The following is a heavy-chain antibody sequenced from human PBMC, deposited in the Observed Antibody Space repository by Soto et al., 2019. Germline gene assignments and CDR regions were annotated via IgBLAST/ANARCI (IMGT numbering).Heavy chain of an antibody. CDR2: ISPHNGNT. V-gene: IGHV1-18*04. D-gene: IGHD3-9*01. Sequence: QVQLVQSGTEVKKPGASVKVSCKASGYTFTTYGLTWVRQAPGQGLEWMGWISPHNGNTNYPQKFQGRVTMTTDTSTNTAYMELRSLRSDDTAVYYCAREYYDILTGYRGLNYWGQGTLVTVSS. CDR3: AREYYDILTGYRGLNY. J-gene: IGHJ4*02. CDR1: GYTFTTYG.